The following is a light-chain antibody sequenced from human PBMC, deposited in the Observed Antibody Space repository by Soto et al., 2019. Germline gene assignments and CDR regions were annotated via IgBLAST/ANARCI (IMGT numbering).Light chain of an antibody. CDR1: QGINSY. CDR3: QHLDSYST. V-gene: IGKV1-9*01. J-gene: IGKJ5*01. Sequence: DIQLTQSRSFLSASVGDRVTSSCRASQGINSYLAWYQQKPGKDPKLLIYAASTLQSGVPSRFSGSGSGTEFTLTMSSLQPEDFATYYCQHLDSYSTFGQGTRLEIK. CDR2: AAS.